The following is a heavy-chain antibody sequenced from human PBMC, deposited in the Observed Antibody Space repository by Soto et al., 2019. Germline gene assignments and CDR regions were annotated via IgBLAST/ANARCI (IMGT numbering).Heavy chain of an antibody. J-gene: IGHJ4*02. CDR1: GFTISNYW. V-gene: IGHV3-43*01. D-gene: IGHD3-22*01. CDR2: ISWDGGST. Sequence: EVQLVESGGGLVQPGGSLRLSCVASGFTISNYWMHWVRQAPGKGLEWVSLISWDGGSTYYADSVKGRFTISRDNSKNSLYLQMNSLRTEDTALYYCAKSAVLYYYDSSPDYWGQGTLVTVSS. CDR3: AKSAVLYYYDSSPDY.